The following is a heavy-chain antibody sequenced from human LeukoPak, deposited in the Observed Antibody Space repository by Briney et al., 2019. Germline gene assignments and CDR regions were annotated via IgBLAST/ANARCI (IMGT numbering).Heavy chain of an antibody. D-gene: IGHD2-15*01. CDR2: ISSSSSFI. CDR1: EFTFSSYS. J-gene: IGHJ4*02. Sequence: PGGSLRLSCAASEFTFSSYSMNWVRQAPGKGLEWVSSISSSSSFIYYADSVKGRFTISRDNAKNSLYLQMNSLRAEDTAVYYCARDPPTYCSGGSCWVYWGQGTLVTVSS. V-gene: IGHV3-21*01. CDR3: ARDPPTYCSGGSCWVY.